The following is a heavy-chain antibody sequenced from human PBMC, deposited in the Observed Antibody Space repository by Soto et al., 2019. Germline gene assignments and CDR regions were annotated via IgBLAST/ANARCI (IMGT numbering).Heavy chain of an antibody. D-gene: IGHD3-22*01. CDR2: IKATAYGGTT. J-gene: IGHJ4*02. CDR1: NFTFHYAW. Sequence: GGSLRLSCAASNFTFHYAWMSWVRHAPGKGLEWVGRIKATAYGGTTDYAASVKGRFVISRDDSKDMLYLQMNSLKREDTARYYCATDDTSGYYFQTWGLGTLGTDSS. CDR3: ATDDTSGYYFQT. V-gene: IGHV3-15*01.